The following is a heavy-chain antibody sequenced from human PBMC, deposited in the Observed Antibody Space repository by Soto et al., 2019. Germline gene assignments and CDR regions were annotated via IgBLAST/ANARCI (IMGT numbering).Heavy chain of an antibody. V-gene: IGHV1-8*01. CDR1: GYTFTNND. Sequence: ASVKFSCKASGYTFTNNDVSWVRHATGQGLEWMGWMNPGSGDTGYAQKFQGRVTMTRDISIATAYMELNSLTSEDTAIYYCARMESFGSLNWFDPWGQGTLVTVSS. CDR2: MNPGSGDT. CDR3: ARMESFGSLNWFDP. J-gene: IGHJ5*02. D-gene: IGHD5-18*01.